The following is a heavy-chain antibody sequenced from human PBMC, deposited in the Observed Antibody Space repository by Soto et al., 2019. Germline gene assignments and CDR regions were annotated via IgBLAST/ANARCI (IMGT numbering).Heavy chain of an antibody. Sequence: QIERQESGPGLVKPSQTLSLTCFVSGYFIGAGGYYWSWIRHHPGKGLEWIGSFYSSGSIIYNPSLRSRVSITGDMSTNQFSMSLTSVTAADTARYYCARMYSSGSGWFHPWGQGTLATVSS. CDR2: FYSSGSI. D-gene: IGHD6-19*01. CDR1: GYFIGAGGYY. CDR3: ARMYSSGSGWFHP. V-gene: IGHV4-31*03. J-gene: IGHJ5*02.